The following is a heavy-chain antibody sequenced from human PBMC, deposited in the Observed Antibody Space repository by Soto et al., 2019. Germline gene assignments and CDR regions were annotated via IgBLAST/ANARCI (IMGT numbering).Heavy chain of an antibody. CDR3: SRVDTGETSSFDH. CDR1: GYIFTSYY. J-gene: IGHJ4*02. Sequence: GASVKVSCKASGYIFTSYYIHWVRQAPGQGLEWMGWINPFDGSRMFAQSFQGRVTMTRDTSTSTVYMEVSSLRSEDTAVYYCSRVDTGETSSFDHWGQGTLVTVSS. CDR2: INPFDGSR. V-gene: IGHV1-46*03. D-gene: IGHD5-18*01.